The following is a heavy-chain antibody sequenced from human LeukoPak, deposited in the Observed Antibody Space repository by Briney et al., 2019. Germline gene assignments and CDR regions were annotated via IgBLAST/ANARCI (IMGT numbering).Heavy chain of an antibody. CDR1: GGSISSYY. CDR2: IYYSGST. J-gene: IGHJ4*02. V-gene: IGHV4-59*01. Sequence: SETLSLTCTVSGGSISSYYWSWIRQPPGKGLEWIGYIYYSGSTNYNPSLKSRVTISVDTSKNQFSLKLSSVTAADTAVYYCARSATRRFDYWGQGTLVTVSS. D-gene: IGHD1-26*01. CDR3: ARSATRRFDY.